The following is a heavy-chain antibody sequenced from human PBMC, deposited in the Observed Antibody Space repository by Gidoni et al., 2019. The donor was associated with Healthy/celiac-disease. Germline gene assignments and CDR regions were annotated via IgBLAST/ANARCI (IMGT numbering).Heavy chain of an antibody. CDR2: ISGSGGST. CDR1: GFTFSSYA. J-gene: IGHJ6*03. CDR3: FSIAVAGTYYYYMDV. D-gene: IGHD6-19*01. V-gene: IGHV3-23*01. Sequence: EVQMLESGGGLVQPGGSLRLSCAASGFTFSSYAMSWVRQAPGKGLGWVSAISGSGGSTYYADSVKGRFTISRDNSKNTLYLQMNSLRAEDTAVYYCFSIAVAGTYYYYMDVWGKGTTVTVSS.